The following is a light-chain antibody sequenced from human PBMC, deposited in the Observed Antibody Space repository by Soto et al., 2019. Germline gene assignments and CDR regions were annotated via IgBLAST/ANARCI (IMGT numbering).Light chain of an antibody. CDR3: TSYTSSSTLDV. Sequence: QSVLTQPASVSGSPGQSITISCTGTSSDVGGYNYVSWYQQHPGKAPKLMIYEVSNRPLGVSNRFSGSKSGNTASLTSSGLQAEDEADYYCTSYTSSSTLDVFGTGTKLTVL. V-gene: IGLV2-14*01. CDR2: EVS. J-gene: IGLJ1*01. CDR1: SSDVGGYNY.